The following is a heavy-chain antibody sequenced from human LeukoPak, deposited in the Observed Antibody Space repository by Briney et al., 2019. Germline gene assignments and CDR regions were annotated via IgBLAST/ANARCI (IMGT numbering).Heavy chain of an antibody. CDR2: IYYTGRT. Sequence: PSETLSLTCTVSGGSINDYYWSWIRQSPGKGLEWIGYIYYTGRTKYNPSLQSRVTISVDTSKNQFSLNLISVTSADTAVYFCTRVSIHGDSDYWGQGTLVTVSS. CDR1: GGSINDYY. CDR3: TRVSIHGDSDY. J-gene: IGHJ4*02. V-gene: IGHV4-59*01.